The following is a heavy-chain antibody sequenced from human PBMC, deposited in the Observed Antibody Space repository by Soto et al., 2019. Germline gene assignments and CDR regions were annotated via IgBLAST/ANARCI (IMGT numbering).Heavy chain of an antibody. J-gene: IGHJ5*02. CDR1: GYSFTSYW. V-gene: IGHV5-51*01. D-gene: IGHD4-17*01. CDR3: ARHEFISNPYGDLVRNWFDP. CDR2: IYPGDSDT. Sequence: GESLKISCKGSGYSFTSYWIGWVRQMPGKGLEWMGIIYPGDSDTRYSPSFQGQVTISADKSISTAYLQWSSLKASDTAMYYCARHEFISNPYGDLVRNWFDPWGQGTLVTVSS.